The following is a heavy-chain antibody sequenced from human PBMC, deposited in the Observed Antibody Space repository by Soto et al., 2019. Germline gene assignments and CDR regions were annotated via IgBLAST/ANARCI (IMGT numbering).Heavy chain of an antibody. D-gene: IGHD6-13*01. CDR1: GFTFDDYA. Sequence: GGSLRLSCAASGFTFDDYAMHWVRQVPGKGLEWVSGISWNTASKFYAGSVRGRFTISRHNAKSSLYLQMNSLGSDDTALYYCARAPSRNSGWCYFDYWGPGTLVTVSS. J-gene: IGHJ4*02. CDR3: ARAPSRNSGWCYFDY. CDR2: ISWNTASK. V-gene: IGHV3-9*01.